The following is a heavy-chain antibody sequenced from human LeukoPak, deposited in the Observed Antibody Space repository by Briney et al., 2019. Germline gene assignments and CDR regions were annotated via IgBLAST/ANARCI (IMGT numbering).Heavy chain of an antibody. V-gene: IGHV3-11*01. CDR1: GFTFSDYY. J-gene: IGHJ4*02. CDR3: AKDIGGSYGGSDY. CDR2: ISSGSTI. D-gene: IGHD1-26*01. Sequence: GGSLRLSCAASGFTFSDYYMSWIRQAPGKGLEWVSYISSGSTIYFADSVKGRFTISRDNAKNSLYLQMNSLRAEDTALYYCAKDIGGSYGGSDYWGQGTLVTVSS.